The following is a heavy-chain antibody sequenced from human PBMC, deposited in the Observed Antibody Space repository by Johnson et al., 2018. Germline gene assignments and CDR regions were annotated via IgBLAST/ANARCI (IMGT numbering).Heavy chain of an antibody. D-gene: IGHD3-10*01. J-gene: IGHJ6*03. Sequence: EQLVESGGGVVQPGGSLRLSCAASGFTVSSNYMSWVRQAPGKGLEWVSVIYSGGSTYYADSVKGRFTISRDNSKNTLYLQMNSLRAEDTAVYYCARPGDYYYMDVWGKGTTVTVSS. CDR2: IYSGGST. V-gene: IGHV3-66*04. CDR3: ARPGDYYYMDV. CDR1: GFTVSSNY.